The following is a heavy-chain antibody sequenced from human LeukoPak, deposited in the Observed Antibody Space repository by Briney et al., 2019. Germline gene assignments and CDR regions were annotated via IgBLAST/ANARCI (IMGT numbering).Heavy chain of an antibody. J-gene: IGHJ4*02. V-gene: IGHV1-69*13. D-gene: IGHD6-19*01. CDR3: ARESSSGSTH. CDR2: IIPIFGTA. Sequence: GASVKVSCRASGGTFSSYAISWVRQAPGQGLEWMGGIIPIFGTANYAQKFQGRVTITADESTSTAYMELSSLRSEDTAVYYCARESSSGSTHWGQGTLVTVSS. CDR1: GGTFSSYA.